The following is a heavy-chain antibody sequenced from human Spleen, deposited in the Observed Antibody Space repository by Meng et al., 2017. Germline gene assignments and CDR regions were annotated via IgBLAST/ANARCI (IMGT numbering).Heavy chain of an antibody. CDR2: IIPIFGTA. V-gene: IGHV1-69*14. CDR3: ARDRTGTAARDDAFDI. Sequence: QVQLVQSGARVKKARYSVKVSCRASGGTFSSYGITWVRQAPGQGLEWMGGIIPIFGTANYAQKFQGRVTITADKSTTTAYMELNSLTSEDTAVYYCARDRTGTAARDDAFDIWGQGTMVTVSS. D-gene: IGHD1-1*01. J-gene: IGHJ3*02. CDR1: GGTFSSYG.